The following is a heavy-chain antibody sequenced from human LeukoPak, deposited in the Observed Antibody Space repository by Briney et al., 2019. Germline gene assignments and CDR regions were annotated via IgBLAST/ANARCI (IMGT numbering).Heavy chain of an antibody. J-gene: IGHJ4*02. Sequence: PSETLSLTCAVYGGSFSGYYWSWIRQPPGKGLEWIGEINHSGSTNYNPSLKSRVTISVDTSKNQFSLKLSAVTAADTAVYYCARPGEMATIPYFGYWGQGTLVTVSS. D-gene: IGHD5-24*01. CDR2: INHSGST. CDR1: GGSFSGYY. CDR3: ARPGEMATIPYFGY. V-gene: IGHV4-34*01.